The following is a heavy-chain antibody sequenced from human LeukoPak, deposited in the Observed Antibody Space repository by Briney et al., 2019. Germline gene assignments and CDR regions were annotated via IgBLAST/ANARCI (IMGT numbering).Heavy chain of an antibody. V-gene: IGHV3-11*01. Sequence: GGSLRLSCAASGFTFSDNYMSWIRQAPGKGLEWVSYISSSGSIYYADSVKGRFTISRDNAKNSLYLQMNSLRAEDTAVYYCARQPVGFMITFGGVIAKGYFDYWGQGTLVTVSS. J-gene: IGHJ4*02. CDR1: GFTFSDNY. CDR2: ISSSGSI. D-gene: IGHD3-16*02. CDR3: ARQPVGFMITFGGVIAKGYFDY.